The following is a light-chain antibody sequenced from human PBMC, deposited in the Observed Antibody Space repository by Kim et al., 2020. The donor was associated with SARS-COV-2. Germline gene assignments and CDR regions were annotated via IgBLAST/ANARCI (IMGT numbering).Light chain of an antibody. J-gene: IGKJ2*01. CDR3: QHSHSNPPT. V-gene: IGKV1-39*01. Sequence: ASVGDRVTSSCRSSQNIGTYLNWYQQRPGKAPQLLIFAASNLQGGIPSRFSGSGSGTDFTLTITSLQPEDQATYSCQHSHSNPPTFGQGTKVDIK. CDR2: AAS. CDR1: QNIGTY.